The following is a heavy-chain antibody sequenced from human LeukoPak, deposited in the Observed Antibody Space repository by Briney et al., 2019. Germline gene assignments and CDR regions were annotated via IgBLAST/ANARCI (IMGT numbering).Heavy chain of an antibody. Sequence: PSETLSLTCTVSGGSISSYYWSWIRQPAGKGLEWTGRIYTSGSTNYNPSLKSRVTMSVDTSKNQFSLKLSSVTAADTAVYYCARVPGYSSGSYWYFDLWGRGTLVTVSS. CDR1: GGSISSYY. J-gene: IGHJ2*01. CDR2: IYTSGST. CDR3: ARVPGYSSGSYWYFDL. V-gene: IGHV4-4*07. D-gene: IGHD6-19*01.